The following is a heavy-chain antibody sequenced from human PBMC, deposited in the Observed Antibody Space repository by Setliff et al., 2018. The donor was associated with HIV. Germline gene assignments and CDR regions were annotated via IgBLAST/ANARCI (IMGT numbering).Heavy chain of an antibody. CDR1: GYTFTGYF. V-gene: IGHV1-2*06. CDR3: ARGTRVGANDAFDI. Sequence: APVKVSCKASGYTFTGYFIHWVRQAPGQGLEWMGRINPNSGGTNYARKFQGRVTMTRDTSITTAYMELSRLRSDDTAVYYCARGTRVGANDAFDIWGQGTMVTVSS. J-gene: IGHJ3*02. CDR2: INPNSGGT. D-gene: IGHD1-26*01.